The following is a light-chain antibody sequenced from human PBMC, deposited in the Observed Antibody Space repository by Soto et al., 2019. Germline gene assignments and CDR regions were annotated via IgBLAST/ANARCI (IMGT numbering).Light chain of an antibody. J-gene: IGKJ1*01. CDR1: QNIRSR. V-gene: IGKV1-5*01. CDR2: DAS. CDR3: PQYHSYWT. Sequence: DFQMTQSPSTLSASVGDRVTITCRASQNIRSRLAWFQQKPGKAPKLLIYDASSLESGVPQRFSGSGSGTEYTHAISILQTDDFSTYYCPQYHSYWTFGQGTKVQI.